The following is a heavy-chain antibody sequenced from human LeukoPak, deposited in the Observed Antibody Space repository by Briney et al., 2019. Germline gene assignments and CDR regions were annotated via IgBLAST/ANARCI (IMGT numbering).Heavy chain of an antibody. CDR3: ARFGITVVRGGKYYFDY. D-gene: IGHD3-10*01. CDR1: GGSISNYY. CDR2: IYYSGAT. V-gene: IGHV4-59*08. J-gene: IGHJ4*02. Sequence: SETLSLTCTVSGGSISNYYWSWIRQPPGKGLEWIGHIYYSGATKYNPSLKSRITISVETSKNQFSLMLSSVTAADTAVYYCARFGITVVRGGKYYFDYWGQGTLVTVSS.